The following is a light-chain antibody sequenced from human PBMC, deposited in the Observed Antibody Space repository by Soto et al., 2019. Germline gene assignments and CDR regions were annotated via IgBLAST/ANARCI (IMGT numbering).Light chain of an antibody. J-gene: IGLJ2*01. CDR1: SSNIGARYD. CDR3: QSYDSSLSGVV. Sequence: QSVLTQPPSVSGAPGQRVTISCTGSSSNIGARYDVHWYQQLPGTAPKLLIYGNINRPSGVPDRFSGSKSDTSASLAITGLQAEDEADHYCQSYDSSLSGVVFGGGTKLTVL. CDR2: GNI. V-gene: IGLV1-40*01.